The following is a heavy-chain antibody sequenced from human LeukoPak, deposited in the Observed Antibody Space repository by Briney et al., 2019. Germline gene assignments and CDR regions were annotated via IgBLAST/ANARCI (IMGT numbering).Heavy chain of an antibody. CDR3: ARGAYSSGLYNWFDP. CDR1: GGSISSYY. V-gene: IGHV4-59*01. Sequence: SETLSLTCTVSGGSISSYYWSWIQQPPGKGLEWIGYIYYSGSTNYNPSLKSRVTISVDTSKNQFSLKLSSVTAADTAVYYCARGAYSSGLYNWFDPWGQGTLVTVSS. J-gene: IGHJ5*02. D-gene: IGHD6-25*01. CDR2: IYYSGST.